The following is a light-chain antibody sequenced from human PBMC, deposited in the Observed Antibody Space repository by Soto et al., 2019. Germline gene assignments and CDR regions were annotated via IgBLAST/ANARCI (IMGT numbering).Light chain of an antibody. Sequence: EVVMTQSPATLSVSPGERATLSCGASQSVGTNLAWYQQIPGQAPRLLIYGASTRAIGIPARFSGSGSGTEFTLTISSLQSEDFAVYYCHQYDNWLTFGGGTKVEIK. V-gene: IGKV3-15*01. J-gene: IGKJ4*01. CDR2: GAS. CDR3: HQYDNWLT. CDR1: QSVGTN.